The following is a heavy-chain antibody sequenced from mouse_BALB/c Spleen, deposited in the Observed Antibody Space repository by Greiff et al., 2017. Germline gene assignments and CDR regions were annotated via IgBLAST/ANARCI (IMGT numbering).Heavy chain of an antibody. CDR2: ISYDGSN. D-gene: IGHD2-10*01. V-gene: IGHV3-6*02. Sequence: ESGPGLVKPSQSLSLTCSVTGYSITSGYYWNWIRQFPGNKLEWMGYISYDGSNNYNPSLKNRISITRDTSKNQFFLKLNSVTTEDTATYYCARAYYGNYVGKNYFDYWGQGTTLTVSS. CDR3: ARAYYGNYVGKNYFDY. CDR1: GYSITSGYY. J-gene: IGHJ2*01.